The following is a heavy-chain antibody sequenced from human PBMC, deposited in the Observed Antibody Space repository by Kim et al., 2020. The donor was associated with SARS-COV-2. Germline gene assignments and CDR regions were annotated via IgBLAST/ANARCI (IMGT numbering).Heavy chain of an antibody. CDR2: INPNSGGT. CDR3: AREWNSDGSWRRWYNWFDP. CDR1: GYTFTGYY. J-gene: IGHJ5*02. D-gene: IGHD1-26*01. V-gene: IGHV1-2*06. Sequence: ASVKVSCKASGYTFTGYYMHWVRQAPGQGLEWMGRINPNSGGTNYAQKFQGRVTMTRDTSISTAYMEPSRLRSDDTAVYYCAREWNSDGSWRRWYNWFDPWGEGTLVPVSS.